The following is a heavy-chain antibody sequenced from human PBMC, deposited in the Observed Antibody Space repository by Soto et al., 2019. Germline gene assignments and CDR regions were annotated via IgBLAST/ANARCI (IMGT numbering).Heavy chain of an antibody. D-gene: IGHD2-15*01. CDR3: ARDRGYDAHDYYYNAMDV. CDR2: IRGFILYT. CDR1: GFTFRTYT. V-gene: IGHV3-21*01. Sequence: GGSLRLSCVASGFTFRTYTMNWVRQAHGKGLEWVSGIRGFILYTFYAESVKGRFTIARDNAKNSLYLQMNSLGVEDTAVYYCARDRGYDAHDYYYNAMDVWGQGTTVTVSS. J-gene: IGHJ6*02.